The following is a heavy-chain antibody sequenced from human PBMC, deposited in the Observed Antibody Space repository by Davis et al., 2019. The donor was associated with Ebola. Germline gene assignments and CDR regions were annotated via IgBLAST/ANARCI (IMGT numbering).Heavy chain of an antibody. D-gene: IGHD3-22*01. CDR2: INNDGSIT. Sequence: HTGGSLRLSCAASEFTFSSYAMRWVRQAPGKGLVWVSRINNDGSITNYADSVKGRFTISRDNAKNTLYLQMNSLRPEDTAVYYCARYAPHDSGHYFDCWGQGMLVTVSS. CDR1: EFTFSSYA. V-gene: IGHV3-74*01. CDR3: ARYAPHDSGHYFDC. J-gene: IGHJ4*02.